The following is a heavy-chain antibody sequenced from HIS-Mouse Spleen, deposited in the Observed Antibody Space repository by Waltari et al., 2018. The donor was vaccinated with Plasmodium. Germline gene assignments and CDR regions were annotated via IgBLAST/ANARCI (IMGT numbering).Heavy chain of an antibody. D-gene: IGHD7-27*01. Sequence: QLQLQESGPGLVKPSETLSLTCTVSGGSISSSSYYWGWIRQPPGKGLELIGSIDYSGSTYYNPSLTGRVTRSVDTSKNQFSLKLSSVTAADTAVYYCARRWGYFDYWGQGTLVTVSS. CDR2: IDYSGST. V-gene: IGHV4-39*07. CDR3: ARRWGYFDY. CDR1: GGSISSSSYY. J-gene: IGHJ4*02.